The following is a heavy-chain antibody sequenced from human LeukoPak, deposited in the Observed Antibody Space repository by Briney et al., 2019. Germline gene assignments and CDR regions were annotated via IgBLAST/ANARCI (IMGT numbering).Heavy chain of an antibody. D-gene: IGHD6-19*01. Sequence: SETLSLTCAVYGGSFSGYYWSWIRQPPGKELEWIGEINHSGSTNYNPSLKSRVTISVDTSKNQFSLKLSSVTAADTAVYYCASSGYSSGWFPADAFDIWGQGTMVTVSS. CDR3: ASSGYSSGWFPADAFDI. CDR1: GGSFSGYY. J-gene: IGHJ3*02. V-gene: IGHV4-34*01. CDR2: INHSGST.